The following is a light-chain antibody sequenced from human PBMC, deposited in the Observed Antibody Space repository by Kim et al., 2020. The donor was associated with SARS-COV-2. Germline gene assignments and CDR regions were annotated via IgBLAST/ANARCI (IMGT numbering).Light chain of an antibody. J-gene: IGKJ1*01. CDR2: DAS. CDR1: QSVSNF. V-gene: IGKV3-11*01. CDR3: QQPQAT. Sequence: DIVLTQSPATLSLSPGERATLSCRTSQSVSNFLAWYQHKPGQAPRLLIYDASKRATGIPARFSGSGSGTDFTLTISSLEPEDFAVYYCQQPQATFGQGTKVDIK.